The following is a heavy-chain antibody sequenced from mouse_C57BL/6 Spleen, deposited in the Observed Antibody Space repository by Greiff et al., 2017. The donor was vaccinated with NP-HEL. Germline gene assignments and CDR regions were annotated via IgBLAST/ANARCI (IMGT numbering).Heavy chain of an antibody. J-gene: IGHJ2*01. Sequence: EVQLVESGGGLVKPGGSLKLSCAASGFTFSSYAMSWVRQTPEKRLEWVATISDGGSYTYYPDNVKGRFTISRDNAKNNLYLQMSHLESEDTAMYYCAREDSGHPFDYWGQGTTLTVSS. CDR3: AREDSGHPFDY. CDR2: ISDGGSYT. CDR1: GFTFSSYA. V-gene: IGHV5-4*01. D-gene: IGHD3-2*02.